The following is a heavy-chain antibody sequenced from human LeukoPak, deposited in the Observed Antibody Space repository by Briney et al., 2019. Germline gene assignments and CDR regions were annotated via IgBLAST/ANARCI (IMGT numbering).Heavy chain of an antibody. CDR3: ARATYTAMVTWFDY. J-gene: IGHJ4*02. CDR1: GFTFSSYG. V-gene: IGHV3-33*01. CDR2: IWYDGSNK. Sequence: SGGSLRLSCAASGFTFSSYGVHWVRQAPGKGLEWVAVIWYDGSNKYYADSVKGRFTISRDNSKNTLYLQMNSLRAEDTAVYYCARATYTAMVTWFDYWGQGTLVTVSS. D-gene: IGHD5-18*01.